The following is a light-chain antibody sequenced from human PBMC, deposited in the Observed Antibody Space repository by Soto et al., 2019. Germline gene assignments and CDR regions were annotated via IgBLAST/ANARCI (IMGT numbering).Light chain of an antibody. Sequence: QSVLTQPPSASGTRGQRVTISCSGSSSNIGSNTVNWYQQFPGTAPKLLIYSNHQRPSGVPDRFSGSKSGTSAYLAISGLQSEDEADYYCAAWDDSLNGSGNVVFGGGTKVTVL. CDR3: AAWDDSLNGSGNVV. CDR2: SNH. CDR1: SSNIGSNT. J-gene: IGLJ2*01. V-gene: IGLV1-44*01.